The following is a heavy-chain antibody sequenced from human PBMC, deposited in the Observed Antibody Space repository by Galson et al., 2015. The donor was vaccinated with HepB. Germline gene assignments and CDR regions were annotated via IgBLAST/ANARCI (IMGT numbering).Heavy chain of an antibody. CDR1: GFTFSSYA. Sequence: SLRLSCAASGFTFSSYAMSWVRQAPGKGLEWVSAISGSGGSTYYADSVKGRFTISRDNSKNTLYLQLNSLRAEDTAVDYCAKGGDEVTNLDYYYYGMDVWGQGTTVTVSS. D-gene: IGHD2-21*02. V-gene: IGHV3-23*01. J-gene: IGHJ6*02. CDR3: AKGGDEVTNLDYYYYGMDV. CDR2: ISGSGGST.